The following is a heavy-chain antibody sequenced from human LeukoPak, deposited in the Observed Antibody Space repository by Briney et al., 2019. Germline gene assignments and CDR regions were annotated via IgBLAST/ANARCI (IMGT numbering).Heavy chain of an antibody. CDR2: INPNSGGT. V-gene: IGHV1-2*02. J-gene: IGHJ5*02. CDR3: ARLSDGWYVGGWFDP. CDR1: GYTFTGYY. D-gene: IGHD6-19*01. Sequence: ASVKVSCKASGYTFTGYYMHWVRQAPGQGLEWKGWINPNSGGTNYAQKFQGRVTMTRDTSISTAYMELSRLRSDDTAVYYCARLSDGWYVGGWFDPWGQGTLVTVSS.